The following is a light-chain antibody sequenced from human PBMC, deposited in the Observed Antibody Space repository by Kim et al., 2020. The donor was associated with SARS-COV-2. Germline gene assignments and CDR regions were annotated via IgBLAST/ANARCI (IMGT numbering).Light chain of an antibody. Sequence: ASIGDRVTITCQASQDINDYLDWYQQKLGKVPKLLIYDATRLETGVPSRFSGSGSGTDFTLTISSLQPEDIATYYCHQYDKFPQTFGQGTKVDIK. J-gene: IGKJ1*01. CDR2: DAT. CDR1: QDINDY. V-gene: IGKV1-33*01. CDR3: HQYDKFPQT.